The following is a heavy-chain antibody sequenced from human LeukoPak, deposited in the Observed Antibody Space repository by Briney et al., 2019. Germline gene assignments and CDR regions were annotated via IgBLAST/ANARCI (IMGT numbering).Heavy chain of an antibody. J-gene: IGHJ5*02. Sequence: PSETLSLTCTVSGGSISSGGYYWSWIRQHPGTGLEWIGYIYYSGSTYYNPSLKSRVTISVDTSKNQFSLKLSSVTAADTAVYYCARQSPSDVVVPAAIEGPDNWFDPWGQGTLVTVSS. CDR3: ARQSPSDVVVPAAIEGPDNWFDP. D-gene: IGHD2-2*01. CDR1: GGSISSGGYY. V-gene: IGHV4-31*03. CDR2: IYYSGST.